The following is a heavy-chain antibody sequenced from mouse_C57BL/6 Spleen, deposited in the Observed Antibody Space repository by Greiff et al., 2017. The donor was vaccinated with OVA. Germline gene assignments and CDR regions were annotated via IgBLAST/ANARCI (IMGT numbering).Heavy chain of an antibody. D-gene: IGHD1-1*01. Sequence: VQLQQPGAELVRPGTSVKLSCKASGYTFTSYWMHWVKQRPGQGLEWIGVIDPSDSYTNYNQKFKGKATLTVDTSSSTAYMQLSSLTSEDSAVYYCAGATKYFEVWGTGTTVTVSS. J-gene: IGHJ1*03. CDR3: AGATKYFEV. CDR2: IDPSDSYT. CDR1: GYTFTSYW. V-gene: IGHV1-59*01.